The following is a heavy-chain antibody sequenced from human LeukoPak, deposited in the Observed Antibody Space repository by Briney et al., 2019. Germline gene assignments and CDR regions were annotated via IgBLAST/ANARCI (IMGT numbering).Heavy chain of an antibody. CDR3: ARASWVSSADAVR. CDR2: MKGTGET. V-gene: IGHV3-23*01. J-gene: IGHJ4*02. Sequence: GGSLRLSCAASGLSFSSFAMSWVRQAPARGLEWLSSMKGTGETFYGDSVRGRVTVFRDDSRNTVYLQLNNLRVEDTAIYYCARASWVSSADAVRWGQGTVSPSPQ. CDR1: GLSFSSFA. D-gene: IGHD3-16*01.